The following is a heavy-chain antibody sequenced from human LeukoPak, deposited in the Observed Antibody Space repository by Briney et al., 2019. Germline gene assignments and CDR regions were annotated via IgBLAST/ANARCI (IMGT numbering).Heavy chain of an antibody. J-gene: IGHJ4*02. CDR2: IYTSGST. D-gene: IGHD6-19*01. V-gene: IGHV4-4*07. CDR1: GGSSSSYY. CDR3: ARDHRIAVAGTGDYFDY. Sequence: PSETLSLTGTVSGGSSSSYYWSWIRQPAGKGLEWIGRIYTSGSTNYNPSLKSRVTMSVDTSKNQFSLKLSSVTAADTAVYYCARDHRIAVAGTGDYFDYWGQGILVTVSS.